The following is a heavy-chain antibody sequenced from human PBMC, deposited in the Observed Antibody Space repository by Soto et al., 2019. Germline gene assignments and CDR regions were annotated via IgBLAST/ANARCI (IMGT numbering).Heavy chain of an antibody. V-gene: IGHV4-59*08. Sequence: PSETLSLTCTFSGCSISSYYWSWIRQPPGKGLEWIGYIYYSGSTNYNPSLKSRVTISVDTSKNQFSLKLSSVTAADTAVYYCARLPIAAAGTYVDYWGQGTLVTVSS. CDR3: ARLPIAAAGTYVDY. D-gene: IGHD6-13*01. J-gene: IGHJ4*02. CDR1: GCSISSYY. CDR2: IYYSGST.